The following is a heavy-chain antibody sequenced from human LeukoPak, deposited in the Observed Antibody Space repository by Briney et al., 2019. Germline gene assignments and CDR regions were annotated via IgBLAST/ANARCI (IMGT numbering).Heavy chain of an antibody. J-gene: IGHJ2*01. D-gene: IGHD2-15*01. Sequence: PSETLSLTCTVSGGSISSYYWSWLRQPPGKGLEWIGYIYYSGSTKYNPSLKSRVSISVDTSKNQFSLKLSSVTAADTAVYYCARLSPISVVVAATLLWSGYFDLWGRGTLVTVSS. V-gene: IGHV4-59*08. CDR1: GGSISSYY. CDR2: IYYSGST. CDR3: ARLSPISVVVAATLLWSGYFDL.